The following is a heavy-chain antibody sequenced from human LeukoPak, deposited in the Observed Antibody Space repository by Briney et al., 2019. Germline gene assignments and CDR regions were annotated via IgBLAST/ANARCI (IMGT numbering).Heavy chain of an antibody. CDR3: ARVNSSGPIDY. V-gene: IGHV4-34*01. Sequence: SETLSLTCAVYGGSFSDYYWPWIRQSPEKGLEWIGEISHSGSTNYKPSLKSRVTISVDTSKNQFSLKLSSVTAADTAMYYCARVNSSGPIDYWGQGTLVTVSS. CDR2: ISHSGST. CDR1: GGSFSDYY. J-gene: IGHJ4*02. D-gene: IGHD3-22*01.